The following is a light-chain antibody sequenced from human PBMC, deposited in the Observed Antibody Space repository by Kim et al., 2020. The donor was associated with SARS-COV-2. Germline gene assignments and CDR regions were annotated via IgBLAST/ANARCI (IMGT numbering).Light chain of an antibody. CDR1: QDIDNY. CDR3: QHYNGLPYT. V-gene: IGKV1-33*01. CDR2: DSS. J-gene: IGKJ2*01. Sequence: DIQMTQSPSSLSASVGDRVTITCQASQDIDNYLNWYQQKPGKATKLLIYDSSNLETGVPSRFSGSGSGTHFTFTISSLQPEDFATYYCQHYNGLPYTFGQGTKLEI.